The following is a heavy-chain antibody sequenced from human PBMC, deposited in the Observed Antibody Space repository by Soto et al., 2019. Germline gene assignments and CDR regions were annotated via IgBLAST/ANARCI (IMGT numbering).Heavy chain of an antibody. CDR1: GFTFSSYG. CDR2: IWYDGSNK. Sequence: GGSLRLSCAASGFTFSSYGMHWVRQAPGKGLEWVAVIWYDGSNKYYADSVKGRFTISRDNSKNTLYLQMNSLRAEDTAVYYCARDFSDCSGGSCYSSGMDVWGQGTTVTVSS. V-gene: IGHV3-33*01. J-gene: IGHJ6*02. CDR3: ARDFSDCSGGSCYSSGMDV. D-gene: IGHD2-15*01.